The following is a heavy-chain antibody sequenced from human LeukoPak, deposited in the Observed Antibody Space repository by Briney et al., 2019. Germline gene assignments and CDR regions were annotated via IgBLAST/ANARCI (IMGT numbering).Heavy chain of an antibody. CDR3: ARDPSGYSPHEDWFDP. CDR1: GYTFTGYY. D-gene: IGHD5-18*01. CDR2: INPNSGGT. V-gene: IGHV1-2*02. J-gene: IGHJ5*02. Sequence: ASVKVSCKASGYTFTGYYMHWVRQAPGQGLEWMGWINPNSGGTNYAQKFQGRVTMTRDTSVSTAYMELSRLRSDDTAVYYCARDPSGYSPHEDWFDPWGQGTLVTVSS.